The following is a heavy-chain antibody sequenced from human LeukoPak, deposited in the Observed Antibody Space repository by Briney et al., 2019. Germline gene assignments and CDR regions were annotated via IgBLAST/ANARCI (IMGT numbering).Heavy chain of an antibody. J-gene: IGHJ4*02. CDR2: ISYDGSNK. CDR3: AMDSSWYAV. CDR1: GFTFSSYA. Sequence: PGGSLRLSCAASGFTFSSYAMHWVRQAPGKGLEWVAVISYDGSNKYYADSVKGRFTISRDNSKNTLYLQMNSLRAEDTAVYYCAMDSSWYAVWGQGTLVTVSS. D-gene: IGHD6-13*01. V-gene: IGHV3-30-3*01.